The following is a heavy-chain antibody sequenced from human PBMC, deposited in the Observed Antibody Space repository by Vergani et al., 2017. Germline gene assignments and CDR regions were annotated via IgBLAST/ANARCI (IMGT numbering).Heavy chain of an antibody. Sequence: QVQLVQSGAEVKKPGASVKVSCKASGYTFTGYYMNWVRQAPGQGLEWMGRINPNSGGTNYAQKFKGRVTMTRDTSISTAYMELSRLRSDDTAVYYCARLLTSNWGSIHWGQGTLVTVSS. V-gene: IGHV1-2*06. CDR1: GYTFTGYY. CDR3: ARLLTSNWGSIH. CDR2: INPNSGGT. D-gene: IGHD7-27*01. J-gene: IGHJ4*02.